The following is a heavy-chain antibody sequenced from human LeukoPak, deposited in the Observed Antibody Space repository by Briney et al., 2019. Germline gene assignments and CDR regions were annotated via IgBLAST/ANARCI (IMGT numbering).Heavy chain of an antibody. CDR1: GYTFTSYG. CDR3: AREAEGIAATGAFDI. D-gene: IGHD6-13*01. J-gene: IGHJ3*02. V-gene: IGHV1-46*01. Sequence: ASVKVSCKASGYTFTSYGISWVRQAPGQGLEWMGIINPSGGSTSYAQKFQGRVTMTRDMSTSTVYMELSSLRSEDTAVYYCAREAEGIAATGAFDIWGQGTMVTVSS. CDR2: INPSGGST.